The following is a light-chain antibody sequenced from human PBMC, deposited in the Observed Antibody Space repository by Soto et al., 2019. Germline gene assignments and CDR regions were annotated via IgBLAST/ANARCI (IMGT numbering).Light chain of an antibody. CDR2: EVN. J-gene: IGLJ1*01. CDR3: AAWDDSLSSYV. V-gene: IGLV2-18*01. CDR1: SSDFNNYNR. Sequence: QSSLTQPPSVSGSPGQSVTISCTGTSSDFNNYNRVSWYQRPPGTGPKLIIYEVNNRPSGVPDRFSGSKSGNTASLTISGLQAEDEAEYYCAAWDDSLSSYVLGNGTKVTVL.